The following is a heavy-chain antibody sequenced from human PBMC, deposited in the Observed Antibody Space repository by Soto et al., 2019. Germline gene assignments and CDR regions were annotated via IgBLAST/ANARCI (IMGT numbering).Heavy chain of an antibody. V-gene: IGHV3-30-3*01. CDR2: ISNDGGIE. D-gene: IGHD3-10*01. J-gene: IGHJ6*02. CDR1: GVTLSDFA. CDR3: ARAVAGVDV. Sequence: QVQLVQSGGGVVQPGRSLRLSCAASGVTLSDFAIHWVRQAPGQGLEWVARISNDGGIEHYGDSVRGRFTISRDNSKLMLHLQMTSLRVEDTAVYYCARAVAGVDVWGQGTRVTVSS.